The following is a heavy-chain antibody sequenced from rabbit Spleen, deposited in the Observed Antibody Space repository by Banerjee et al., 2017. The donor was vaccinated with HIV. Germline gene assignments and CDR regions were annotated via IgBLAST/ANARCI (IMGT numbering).Heavy chain of an antibody. Sequence: QSLEESGGDLVKPGASLTLTCTVSGVSFSFSSYMCWVRQAPGKGLEWIACIEVGSSGFTYFATWAKGRFTISKTSSTTVTLQMTSLTAADTATYFCARDAAGREDFNLWGPGTLVTVS. CDR1: GVSFSFSSY. CDR3: ARDAAGREDFNL. CDR2: IEVGSSGFT. J-gene: IGHJ4*01. V-gene: IGHV1S40*01. D-gene: IGHD4-2*01.